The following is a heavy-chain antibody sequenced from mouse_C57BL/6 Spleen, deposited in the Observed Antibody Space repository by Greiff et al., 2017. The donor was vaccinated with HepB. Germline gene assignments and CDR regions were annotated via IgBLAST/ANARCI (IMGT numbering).Heavy chain of an antibody. CDR2: INPNNGGT. Sequence: EVKLQESGPELVKPGASVKIPCKASGYTFTDYNMDWVKQSHGKSLEWIGDINPNNGGTIYNQKFKGKATLTVDKSSSTAYMELRSLTSEDTAVYYCARANYYGSSYVGFAYWGQGTLVTVSA. V-gene: IGHV1-18*01. D-gene: IGHD1-1*01. CDR3: ARANYYGSSYVGFAY. CDR1: GYTFTDYN. J-gene: IGHJ3*01.